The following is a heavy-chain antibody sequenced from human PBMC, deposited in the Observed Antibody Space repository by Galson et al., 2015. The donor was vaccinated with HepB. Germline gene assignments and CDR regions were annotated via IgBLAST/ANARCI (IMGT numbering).Heavy chain of an antibody. D-gene: IGHD6-13*01. J-gene: IGHJ4*02. CDR2: IWKDGSNK. CDR1: GVTFNRFA. Sequence: SLRLSCAAAGVTFNRFAMTWVRQAPGKGLEWMALIWKDGSNKHYADSLKGRFRISRDNAKNTLFLEADSLRAEDTAVYYCAREDATITVAALEYWGQGVLVTVSS. CDR3: AREDATITVAALEY. V-gene: IGHV3-33*08.